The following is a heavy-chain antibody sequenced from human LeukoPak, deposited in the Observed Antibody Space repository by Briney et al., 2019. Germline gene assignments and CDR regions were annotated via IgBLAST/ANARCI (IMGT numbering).Heavy chain of an antibody. CDR2: ISYDGINN. J-gene: IGHJ3*02. CDR3: AREPFDI. Sequence: PGRSLRLSCAASGFTFSSYSMXXXXQAPGKGLDWVAVISYDGINNYYADSVKGRFXXSRDNSKNTLYLQMNSLRVDDTAVYYCAREPFDIWGQGTMVTVSS. V-gene: IGHV3-30-3*01. CDR1: GFTFSSYS.